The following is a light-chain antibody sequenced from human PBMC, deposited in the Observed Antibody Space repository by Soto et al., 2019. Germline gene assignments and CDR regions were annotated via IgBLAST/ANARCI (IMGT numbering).Light chain of an antibody. J-gene: IGKJ1*01. CDR3: QQYGSSPQT. CDR1: QSVNIGY. CDR2: DTS. V-gene: IGKV3-20*01. Sequence: EIVLTQSPGTLSLSPGERATLSCRASQSVNIGYLAWYQHTPGQAPRLLIYDTSTRATGIPDRFSGSGSGTDFTLTISRLEPEDFAVYYCQQYGSSPQTFGQGTKV.